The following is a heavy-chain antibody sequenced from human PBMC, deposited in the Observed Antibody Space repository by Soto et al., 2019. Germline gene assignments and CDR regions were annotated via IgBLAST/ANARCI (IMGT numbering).Heavy chain of an antibody. D-gene: IGHD2-8*01. V-gene: IGHV3-30-3*01. CDR2: ISYDGSNK. Sequence: QVQLVESGGGVVQPGRSLRLSCAASGFTFSSYAMHWVRQDPGKGLEWVAVISYDGSNKYYADSVNGRFTISRDNSKNTLYLQMNSLRAEDTAVYYCARDPRVYCTNGVCPYYYYGMDVWGQGTTVTVSS. J-gene: IGHJ6*02. CDR3: ARDPRVYCTNGVCPYYYYGMDV. CDR1: GFTFSSYA.